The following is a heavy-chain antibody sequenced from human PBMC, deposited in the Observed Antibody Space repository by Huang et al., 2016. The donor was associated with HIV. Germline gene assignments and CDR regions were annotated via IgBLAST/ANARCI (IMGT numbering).Heavy chain of an antibody. CDR2: IYNSGRG. D-gene: IGHD6-19*01. Sequence: QVQLQESGPGLVKPSETLSLTCTVSGASISSYYWNWIRQPAGKGLEWIGRIYNSGRGNYNSSLKSRVTMSLEPPKNQFTLKLSSVTAADTAVYYCARDLGAYSSGWYFFDYWGQGTLVTVSS. V-gene: IGHV4-4*07. CDR3: ARDLGAYSSGWYFFDY. CDR1: GASISSYY. J-gene: IGHJ4*02.